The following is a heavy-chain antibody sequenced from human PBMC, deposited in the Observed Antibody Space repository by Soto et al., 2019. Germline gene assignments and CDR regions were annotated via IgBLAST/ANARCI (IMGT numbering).Heavy chain of an antibody. CDR3: AREFLHYPNYYHSERHFWLDP. Sequence: SETLSLTCTVSGGSISSGGYYWSWIRQHPGKGLEWIGYIYYSGSTYYNPSLKSRVTISVDTSKNQFSLKLSSVTAADTAVYYCAREFLHYPNYYHSERHFWLDPWGQGTLVTVYS. CDR2: IYYSGST. D-gene: IGHD3-22*01. J-gene: IGHJ5*02. V-gene: IGHV4-31*03. CDR1: GGSISSGGYY.